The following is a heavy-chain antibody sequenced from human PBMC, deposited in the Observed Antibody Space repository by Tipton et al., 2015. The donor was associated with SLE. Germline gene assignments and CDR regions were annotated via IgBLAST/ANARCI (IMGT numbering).Heavy chain of an antibody. CDR3: ATIALAAAGSGWFDP. J-gene: IGHJ5*02. Sequence: AGLVKPSETLSLTCAVYGGSFSGYSWSWIRQPPGKGLEWIGEINHSGSTNYNPSLKSRVTISVDTSKNQFSLKLSSVTAADTAVYYCATIALAAAGSGWFDPWGQGTLVTVSS. V-gene: IGHV4-34*01. CDR2: INHSGST. CDR1: GGSFSGYS. D-gene: IGHD6-13*01.